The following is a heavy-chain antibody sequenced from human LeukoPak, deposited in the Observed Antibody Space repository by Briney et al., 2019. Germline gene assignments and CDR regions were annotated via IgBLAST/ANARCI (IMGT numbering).Heavy chain of an antibody. CDR2: IYYSGST. D-gene: IGHD6-19*01. Sequence: IPSETLSLTCTVSGGSINSDSYYWAWIRQPPGKGLEWIASIYYSGSTYYNPSLKSRVTISVDTSRNQFSLKLSSVTAADTAVYYCASLAVAGLSEGYWGQGTLVIVSS. J-gene: IGHJ4*02. CDR3: ASLAVAGLSEGY. CDR1: GGSINSDSYY. V-gene: IGHV4-39*01.